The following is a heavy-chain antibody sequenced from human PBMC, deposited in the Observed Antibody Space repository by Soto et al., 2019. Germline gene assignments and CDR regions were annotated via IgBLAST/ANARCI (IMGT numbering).Heavy chain of an antibody. D-gene: IGHD3-10*01. V-gene: IGHV1-18*01. Sequence: GPSVKVSCKASGYTFTSYGISWVRQAPGQGLEWMGWISAYNGNTNYAQKLQGRVTMTTDTSTSTAYMELRSLRSDDTAVYYCARVFFYGSGSFNYYYYYMDVWGKGTTVTVSS. CDR2: ISAYNGNT. J-gene: IGHJ6*03. CDR1: GYTFTSYG. CDR3: ARVFFYGSGSFNYYYYYMDV.